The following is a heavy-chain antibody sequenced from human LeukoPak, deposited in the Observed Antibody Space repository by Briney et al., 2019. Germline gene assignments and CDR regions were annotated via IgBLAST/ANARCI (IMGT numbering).Heavy chain of an antibody. CDR1: GFTFSDCW. J-gene: IGHJ4*02. V-gene: IGHV3-15*01. Sequence: PGGSLRLSCATSGFTFSDCWMSWVRQAPGKGLEWAGRIKRKIDGYTTDYGATVKGRFTISRDDSKNTLYLQMNSLQTEDTAVYYCVAGLGSSELDYWGQGTLVTVSS. CDR2: IKRKIDGYTT. CDR3: VAGLGSSELDY. D-gene: IGHD3-9*01.